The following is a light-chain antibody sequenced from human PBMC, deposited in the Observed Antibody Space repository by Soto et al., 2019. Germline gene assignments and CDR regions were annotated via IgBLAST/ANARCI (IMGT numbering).Light chain of an antibody. Sequence: QSVLTQPPSVSGAPGQRVTISCTGSSSNIGADNDVHWYQQLPGTAPKLLIYGNSNRPSGVPDRFSGSKSGTSASLAITGLQADDEADYYCQSYDSSLSGYVFGTGTKLTVL. J-gene: IGLJ1*01. CDR1: SSNIGADND. V-gene: IGLV1-40*01. CDR3: QSYDSSLSGYV. CDR2: GNS.